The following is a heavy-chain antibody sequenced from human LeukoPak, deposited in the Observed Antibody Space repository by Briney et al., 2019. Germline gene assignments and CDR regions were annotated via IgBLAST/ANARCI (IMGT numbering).Heavy chain of an antibody. Sequence: ASVKVSCKASGYTFTGYYMHWVRQAPGQGLEWMGWINPNSGNTGYAQKFQGRVTMTRNTSISTAYMELSSLRSEDTAVYYCARVYSSGCDHWGQGTLVTVSS. CDR1: GYTFTGYY. CDR3: ARVYSSGCDH. CDR2: INPNSGNT. V-gene: IGHV1-8*02. D-gene: IGHD6-19*01. J-gene: IGHJ4*02.